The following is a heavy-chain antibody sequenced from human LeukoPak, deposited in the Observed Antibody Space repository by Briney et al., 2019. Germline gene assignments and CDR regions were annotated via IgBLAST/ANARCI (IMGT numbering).Heavy chain of an antibody. CDR3: ARGGGYSYGSFDC. V-gene: IGHV1-2*02. J-gene: IGHJ4*02. D-gene: IGHD5-18*01. CDR2: INPNSGGT. Sequence: GASVKVSCMSSGYTFTGYYMHWVRQAPGQGLPWMGWINPNSGGTNYLHEFQDRATITSDTSISTAYMELGRLRSDGTGVYYCARGGGYSYGSFDCWGEGTMVTVCS. CDR1: GYTFTGYY.